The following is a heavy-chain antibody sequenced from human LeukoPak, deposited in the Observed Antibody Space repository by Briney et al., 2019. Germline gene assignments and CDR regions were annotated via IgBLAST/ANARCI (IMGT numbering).Heavy chain of an antibody. CDR3: ARASNRNSINFDY. CDR1: GFTFSSYW. D-gene: IGHD1-1*01. V-gene: IGHV3-74*01. CDR2: INGDGSTS. Sequence: AGRSLRLSCAASGFTFSSYWMHWVRQAPGKGLVWVSRINGDGSTSNYADSVKGRFTISRDNAKNTLYLQMNSLRAEDTAVYYCARASNRNSINFDYWGQGTLVTVSS. J-gene: IGHJ4*02.